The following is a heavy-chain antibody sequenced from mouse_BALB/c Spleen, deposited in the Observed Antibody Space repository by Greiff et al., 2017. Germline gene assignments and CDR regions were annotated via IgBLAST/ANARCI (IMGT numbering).Heavy chain of an antibody. J-gene: IGHJ3*01. CDR3: ARDQFAY. CDR1: GFTFSSFG. Sequence: EVQRVESGGGLVQPGGSRKLSCAASGFTFSSFGMHWVRQAPEKGLEWVAYISSGSSTIYYADTVKGRFTISRDNPKNTLFLQMTSLRSEDTAMYYCARDQFAYWGQGTLVTVSA. V-gene: IGHV5-17*02. CDR2: ISSGSSTI.